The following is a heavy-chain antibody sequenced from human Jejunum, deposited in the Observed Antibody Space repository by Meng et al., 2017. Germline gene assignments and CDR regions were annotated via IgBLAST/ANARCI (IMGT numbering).Heavy chain of an antibody. CDR3: ARQDSGSRSSPDF. J-gene: IGHJ4*02. V-gene: IGHV3-7*02. D-gene: IGHD6-6*01. CDR2: IKHDGSET. CDR1: GFTFSFYW. Sequence: GGSLRLSCASSGFTFSFYWMTWVRQAPGKGLEWVANIKHDGSETYYVDSVKGRFTISRDNAENSLYLQMNSLRADDTAVYYCARQDSGSRSSPDFWGQGTLVTVSS.